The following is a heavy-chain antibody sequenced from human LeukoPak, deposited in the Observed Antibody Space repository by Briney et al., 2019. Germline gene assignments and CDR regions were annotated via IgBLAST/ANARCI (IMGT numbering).Heavy chain of an antibody. D-gene: IGHD6-19*01. J-gene: IGHJ4*02. CDR1: GFTFSSYW. CDR3: ARVSQWLVPY. V-gene: IGHV3-53*01. CDR2: IYSGGST. Sequence: PGGSLRLSCAASGFTFSSYWMHWVRQAPGKGLEWVSVIYSGGSTYYADSVKGRFTISRDNSKNTLYLQMNSLRAEDTAVYYCARVSQWLVPYWGQGTLVTVSS.